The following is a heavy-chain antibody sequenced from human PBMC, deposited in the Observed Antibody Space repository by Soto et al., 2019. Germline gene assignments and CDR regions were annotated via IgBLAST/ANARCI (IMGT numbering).Heavy chain of an antibody. D-gene: IGHD1-26*01. CDR3: ANFDSGSYSYYNGMDV. J-gene: IGHJ6*02. Sequence: ASVKVSCKASGYTFTSYAMHWVRQAPGQRLEWMGWINAGNGNTKYSQKFQGRVTITRDTSASTAYMELSSLRSEDTAVYYCANFDSGSYSYYNGMDVWGQGTTVTVSS. CDR2: INAGNGNT. CDR1: GYTFTSYA. V-gene: IGHV1-3*01.